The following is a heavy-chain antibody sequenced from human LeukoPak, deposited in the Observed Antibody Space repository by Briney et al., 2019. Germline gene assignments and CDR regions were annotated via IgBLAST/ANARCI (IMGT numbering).Heavy chain of an antibody. V-gene: IGHV1-8*01. CDR2: MNPNSGNT. CDR1: GYTFTSYD. J-gene: IGHJ4*02. CDR3: ARGSYYDSSGYYYEEAYYYFDY. Sequence: ASVKVSCKASGYTFTSYDINWVRQATGQGLEWMGWMNPNSGNTGYAQKFQGRVTMTRNTSISTAYMELSSLRSEDTAVYYCARGSYYDSSGYYYEEAYYYFDYWGQGTLVTVSS. D-gene: IGHD3-22*01.